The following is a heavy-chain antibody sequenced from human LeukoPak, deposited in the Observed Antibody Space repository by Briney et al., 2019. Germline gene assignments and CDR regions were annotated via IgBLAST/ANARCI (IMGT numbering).Heavy chain of an antibody. Sequence: GGSLRLSCAASGFTVSNNYISWVRQAPGKGLEWVSVIYRDGTTYYSASVKDRFTISRDISKNTVYLQMNSLRVGDTAMYYCARDLLDWGTRTGAFDIWGQGTMVTVSS. J-gene: IGHJ3*02. CDR1: GFTVSNNY. V-gene: IGHV3-66*01. CDR2: IYRDGTT. D-gene: IGHD1-14*01. CDR3: ARDLLDWGTRTGAFDI.